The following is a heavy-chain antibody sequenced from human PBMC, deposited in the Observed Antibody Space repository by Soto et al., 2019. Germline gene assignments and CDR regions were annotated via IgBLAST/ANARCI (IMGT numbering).Heavy chain of an antibody. CDR1: GDSISSYF. CDR3: ASQAPCGVVKSFAN. D-gene: IGHD3-3*01. V-gene: IGHV4-59*01. CDR2: IYHTGST. Sequence: PSETLSLTCTVSGDSISSYFWSWIRKPPGKVLEWIGYIYHTGSTNYSPSLKSRVTMSLSTSKNQFSLRLSSVTAADTAVYYCASQAPCGVVKSFANWGPGALVTVGS. J-gene: IGHJ4*02.